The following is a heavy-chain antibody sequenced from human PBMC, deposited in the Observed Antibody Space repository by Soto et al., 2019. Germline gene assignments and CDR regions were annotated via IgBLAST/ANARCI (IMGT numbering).Heavy chain of an antibody. J-gene: IGHJ4*02. Sequence: GGSLSLSCAASGFTFSSYTMNWVRQAPGKGLEWVSSISSGSSYIYYADSVKGRFTISRDNAKNSLYLQMNSLRAEDTAVYYCAREIHLDYCGQGTLVTVSS. CDR1: GFTFSSYT. V-gene: IGHV3-21*01. CDR3: AREIHLDY. CDR2: ISSGSSYI.